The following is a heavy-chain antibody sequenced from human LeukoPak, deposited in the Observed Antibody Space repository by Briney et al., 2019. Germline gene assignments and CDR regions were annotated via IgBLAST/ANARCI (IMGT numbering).Heavy chain of an antibody. CDR2: IYTSGST. CDR3: ARGSHYYGDYYIDY. D-gene: IGHD4-17*01. J-gene: IGHJ4*02. Sequence: SETLSLTCTVSGGSISSGSYYWSWIRQPAGKGLEWIGRIYTSGSTNYNPSLKSRVTISVDTSKNQFSLKLSSVTAADTAVYYCARGSHYYGDYYIDYWGQGTLVTVSS. V-gene: IGHV4-61*02. CDR1: GGSISSGSYY.